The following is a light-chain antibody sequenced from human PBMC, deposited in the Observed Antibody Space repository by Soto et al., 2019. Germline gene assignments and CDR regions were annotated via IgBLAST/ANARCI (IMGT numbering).Light chain of an antibody. CDR2: GAS. CDR3: QQRSVWPIT. Sequence: ESVFAQSPGTLSLSPGERATLSCRASQSVSSDLAWYHQKPGQAPRLLIYGASTRATGIPARFSGSGSGTDFTLTISGLEPEDFAVYYCQQRSVWPITFGQGTRLEI. J-gene: IGKJ5*01. CDR1: QSVSSD. V-gene: IGKV3-11*01.